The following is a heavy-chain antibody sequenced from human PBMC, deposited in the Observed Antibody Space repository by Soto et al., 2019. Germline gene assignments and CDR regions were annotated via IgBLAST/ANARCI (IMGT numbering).Heavy chain of an antibody. CDR1: GFSIRDYW. V-gene: IGHV3-74*01. J-gene: IGHJ6*02. Sequence: GGSLRLSCEASGFSIRDYWMHWVRQAPGEGLVWVSCINGDASSTSYADSVKGRFTISRDDAKNTVYLQMTSLRAEDTAVYFCAKDRSYAMEVWGQGTRVTVSS. CDR3: AKDRSYAMEV. CDR2: INGDASST.